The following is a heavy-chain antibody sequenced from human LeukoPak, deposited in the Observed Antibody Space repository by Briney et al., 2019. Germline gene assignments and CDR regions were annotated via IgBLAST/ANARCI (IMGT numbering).Heavy chain of an antibody. CDR1: GYTFTSYG. D-gene: IGHD3-22*01. CDR2: ISVYNGNT. CDR3: AREVPYYYDSSGPGGAFDI. J-gene: IGHJ3*02. V-gene: IGHV1-18*01. Sequence: GASVKVSCKASGYTFTSYGISWVRQAPGQGLEWMGWISVYNGNTNYAQKLQGRVTMTTDTSTSTAYMELRSLRSDDTAVYYCAREVPYYYDSSGPGGAFDIWGQGTMVTVSS.